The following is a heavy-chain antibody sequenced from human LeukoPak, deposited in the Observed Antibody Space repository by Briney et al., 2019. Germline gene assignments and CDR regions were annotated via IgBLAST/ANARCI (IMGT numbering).Heavy chain of an antibody. Sequence: GGSLRLSCAASGFTFSNYNMNWVRQAPGKGLEWVSSISSSSSYIYYADSVKGRFTISRDNAKNSLYLQMNSLRAEDTAVYYCARDETWEPGYSDYWGQGTLVTVSS. CDR3: ARDETWEPGYSDY. V-gene: IGHV3-21*01. CDR1: GFTFSNYN. D-gene: IGHD1-26*01. CDR2: ISSSSSYI. J-gene: IGHJ4*02.